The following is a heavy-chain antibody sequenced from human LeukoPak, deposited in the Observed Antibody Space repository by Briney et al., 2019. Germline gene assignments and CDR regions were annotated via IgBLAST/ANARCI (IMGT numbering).Heavy chain of an antibody. J-gene: IGHJ4*02. D-gene: IGHD3-10*01. CDR1: GFSISTHW. CDR3: VRGVADSYGQFDN. Sequence: GGSLRLSCAASGFSISTHWIHWVRQAPGKGLVWVSRINPDGSTTYYADSVKGRITISRDNAKNTLYLQMNSLRAEDTAVYYCVRGVADSYGQFDNWGQGTLVTVSS. V-gene: IGHV3-74*01. CDR2: INPDGSTT.